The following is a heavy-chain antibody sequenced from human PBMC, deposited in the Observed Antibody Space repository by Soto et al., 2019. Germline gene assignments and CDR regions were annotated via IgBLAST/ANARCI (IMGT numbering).Heavy chain of an antibody. CDR1: GGSISSYY. CDR2: IYYSGST. J-gene: IGHJ4*02. Sequence: SETLSLTCTVSGGSISSYYWSWIRQPPGKGLEWIGYIYYSGSTNYNPSLKSRVTISVDTSKNQFSLKLSPVTAADTAVYYCARGSPAEWELPYYFDYWGQGTLVTVSS. CDR3: ARGSPAEWELPYYFDY. D-gene: IGHD1-26*01. V-gene: IGHV4-59*01.